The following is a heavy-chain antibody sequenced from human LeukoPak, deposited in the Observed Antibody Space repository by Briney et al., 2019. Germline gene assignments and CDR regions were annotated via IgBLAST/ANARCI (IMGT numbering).Heavy chain of an antibody. CDR2: IYYSGST. D-gene: IGHD3-22*01. CDR1: GGSISRGDDS. J-gene: IGHJ3*02. V-gene: IGHV4-30-2*01. Sequence: SETLSLTCAVSGGSISRGDDSWSWIRQPPGKGLEWIGYIYYSGSTYYNPSLKSRVTLSLDGSRNQFSLKLSSVTAADTAVYYCVRYYYKSGGYSAAAFDIWGQGTMVTVSS. CDR3: VRYYYKSGGYSAAAFDI.